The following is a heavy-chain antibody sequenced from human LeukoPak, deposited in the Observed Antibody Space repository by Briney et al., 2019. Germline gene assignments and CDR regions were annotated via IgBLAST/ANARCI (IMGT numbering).Heavy chain of an antibody. Sequence: PGRSLRLSCAASGFTFSYYGMHWVRQAPGKGLEWVATISYDGSIKYYADSVKGRFTISRDNSKNTLYLQMNSLRAEDTAVYYCASTSGWYEPIDYWGQGTLVTVSS. CDR3: ASTSGWYEPIDY. V-gene: IGHV3-30*03. D-gene: IGHD6-19*01. J-gene: IGHJ4*02. CDR1: GFTFSYYG. CDR2: ISYDGSIK.